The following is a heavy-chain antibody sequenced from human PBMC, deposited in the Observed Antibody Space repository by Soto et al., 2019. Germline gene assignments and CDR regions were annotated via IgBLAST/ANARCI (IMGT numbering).Heavy chain of an antibody. CDR2: ISYDGSNK. CDR1: GFTFSSYG. V-gene: IGHV3-30*03. J-gene: IGHJ4*02. D-gene: IGHD3-22*01. CDR3: ASIPDSSGYYPSDY. Sequence: PGGSLRLSCAASGFTFSSYGMHWVRQAPGKGLEWVAVISYDGSNKYYADSVKGRFTISRDNSKNTLYLQMNSLRAEDTAVYYCASIPDSSGYYPSDYWGQGTLVTVSS.